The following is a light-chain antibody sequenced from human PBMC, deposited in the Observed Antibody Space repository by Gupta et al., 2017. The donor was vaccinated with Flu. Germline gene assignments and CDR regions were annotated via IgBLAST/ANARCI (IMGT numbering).Light chain of an antibody. CDR2: GAS. CDR3: QQYGCSPLHS. CDR1: QSVSSNY. Sequence: EIVLTQSPGTLSLSPGERATLSCRASQSVSSNYLAWYQQKPGQAPRLLVYGASRRATGIPDRFSGSGSGTDFTLTISRLEPEDFAVYYCQQYGCSPLHSLGEGTKLEMK. V-gene: IGKV3-20*01. J-gene: IGKJ2*03.